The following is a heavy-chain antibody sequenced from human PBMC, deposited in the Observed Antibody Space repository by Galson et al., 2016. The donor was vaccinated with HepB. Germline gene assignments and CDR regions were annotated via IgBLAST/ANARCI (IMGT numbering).Heavy chain of an antibody. CDR1: GYTFTSYY. D-gene: IGHD6-13*01. CDR3: ARDYGAGGFYYFDY. V-gene: IGHV1-46*01. J-gene: IGHJ4*02. CDR2: INPTGGST. Sequence: SVKVSCKASGYTFTSYYIYWVRQAPGRGLEWVGVINPTGGSTDFAPRFQDRVTLTRDAFTGTVYMELTSLTSDDTAVYYCARDYGAGGFYYFDYWGQGTLITVSS.